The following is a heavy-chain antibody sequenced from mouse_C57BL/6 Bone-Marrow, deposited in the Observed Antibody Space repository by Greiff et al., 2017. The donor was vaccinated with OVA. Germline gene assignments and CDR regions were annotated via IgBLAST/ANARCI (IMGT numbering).Heavy chain of an antibody. Sequence: QVQLQQSGAELVKPGASVKMSCKASGYTFTTYPIEWMKQNHGKSLEWIGNFHPYNDDTKYNEKFKGKATLTLEKSSSTVYLELSRLTSDDSAVYYCARGDNYYSNSYWYFDVWGTGTTVTVSS. J-gene: IGHJ1*03. CDR1: GYTFTTYP. V-gene: IGHV1-47*01. D-gene: IGHD2-5*01. CDR2: FHPYNDDT. CDR3: ARGDNYYSNSYWYFDV.